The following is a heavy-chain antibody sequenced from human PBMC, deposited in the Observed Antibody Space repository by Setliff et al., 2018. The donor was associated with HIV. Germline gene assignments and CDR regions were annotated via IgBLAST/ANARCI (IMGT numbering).Heavy chain of an antibody. CDR1: GGSISSSSYY. J-gene: IGHJ6*03. CDR3: ARQEGYCSSTSCDAGSFMCYYYMDV. Sequence: SETLSLTCTVSGGSISSSSYYWGWNRQAPGKGREWIGSIKYRWITDYNPSLKSRVTTSVDTSKNQFSLKLSSVTAADTAAYYCARQEGYCSSTSCDAGSFMCYYYMDVWGKGTTVTVSS. CDR2: IKYRWIT. D-gene: IGHD2-2*01. V-gene: IGHV4-39*01.